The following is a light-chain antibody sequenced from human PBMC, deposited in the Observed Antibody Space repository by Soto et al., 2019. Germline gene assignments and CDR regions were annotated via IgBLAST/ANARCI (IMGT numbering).Light chain of an antibody. V-gene: IGKV1-39*01. CDR3: QQSYSTPST. CDR2: AAS. CDR1: QSISSY. Sequence: DIQMTQSPSSLSASVGDRVTITCRASQSISSYLNWYQQKPGKAPNLLIYAASSLQGGVPSRFSGGGSGTDFTLTINSLQFEDFATYYCQQSYSTPSTFGGGTKVEIK. J-gene: IGKJ4*01.